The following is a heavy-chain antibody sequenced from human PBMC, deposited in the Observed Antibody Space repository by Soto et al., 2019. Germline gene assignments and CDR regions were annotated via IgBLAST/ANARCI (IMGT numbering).Heavy chain of an antibody. Sequence: GGSLRLSCAASGFTFSSYSMNWVRQAPGKGLEWVSSISSSSSYIYYADSVKGRFTISRDNAKNSLYLQMNSLRAEDTAVYYCARSIAARPGYYYYYGMDVWGQGTTVTVSS. J-gene: IGHJ6*02. CDR1: GFTFSSYS. V-gene: IGHV3-21*01. CDR3: ARSIAARPGYYYYYGMDV. D-gene: IGHD6-6*01. CDR2: ISSSSSYI.